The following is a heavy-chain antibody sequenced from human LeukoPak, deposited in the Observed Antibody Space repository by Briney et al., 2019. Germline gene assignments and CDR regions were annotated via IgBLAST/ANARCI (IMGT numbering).Heavy chain of an antibody. J-gene: IGHJ4*02. D-gene: IGHD3-22*01. CDR1: GFTFSSYW. Sequence: GGSLRLSCAASGFTFSSYWMSWVRQAPGKGLEWVANIKQDGSEKYYVDSVKGRFTISRDNAKNSLYLQMNSLRAEDTAVYYCASSDYYDSSGYDPYFDYWGQGTLVTVSS. V-gene: IGHV3-7*01. CDR2: IKQDGSEK. CDR3: ASSDYYDSSGYDPYFDY.